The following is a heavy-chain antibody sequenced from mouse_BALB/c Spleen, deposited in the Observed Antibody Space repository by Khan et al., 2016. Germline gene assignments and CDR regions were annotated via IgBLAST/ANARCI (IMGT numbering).Heavy chain of an antibody. V-gene: IGHV9-1*02. CDR3: ARMDGYFDY. J-gene: IGHJ2*01. CDR2: INTYTGEP. D-gene: IGHD2-3*01. CDR1: GYTFTNYG. Sequence: QIQLVQSGPELKKPGETVKISCKASGYTFTNYGMNWVKQAPGKGLKWMGWINTYTGEPTYADDFKGRFAFSLENSASTAYLQINNLKNEDMATXFCARMDGYFDYWGQGTTLTVSS.